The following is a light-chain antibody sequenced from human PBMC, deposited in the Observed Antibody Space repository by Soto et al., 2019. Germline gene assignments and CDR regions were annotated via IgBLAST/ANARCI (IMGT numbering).Light chain of an antibody. J-gene: IGLJ3*02. Sequence: NFMLTQPHSVSESPGKTVTISCTRSSGRIASNFVQWYQQRPGSAPTTVIYEDNQRPSGVPDRFSGSIDSSSNSASLTISGLKTEDEADYYCQSYDGGWVFGGGTKRTVL. CDR3: QSYDGGWV. CDR2: EDN. V-gene: IGLV6-57*03. CDR1: SGRIASNF.